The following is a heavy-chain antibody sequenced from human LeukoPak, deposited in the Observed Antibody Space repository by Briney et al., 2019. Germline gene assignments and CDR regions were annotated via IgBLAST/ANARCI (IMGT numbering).Heavy chain of an antibody. Sequence: PGGSLRLSCAASGFTFSSYGMSWVRQAPGKGLEWVSAISGSGGSTYYADSVKGRFTISRDNSKNTLYLQMNSLRAEDTAVYYCAKDRGSLLWFGEVPPYYMDVWGKGTTVTISS. CDR1: GFTFSSYG. V-gene: IGHV3-23*01. CDR2: ISGSGGST. CDR3: AKDRGSLLWFGEVPPYYMDV. J-gene: IGHJ6*03. D-gene: IGHD3-10*01.